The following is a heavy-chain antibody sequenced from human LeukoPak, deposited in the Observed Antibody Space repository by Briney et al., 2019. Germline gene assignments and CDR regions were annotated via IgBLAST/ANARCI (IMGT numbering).Heavy chain of an antibody. Sequence: PGGSLRLSCAASGFTFSIYAMTWVRQAPGKGLEWVSGISGSGGTIYYADSVKGRFTISRDNSKNTLYLQMNSLRAGDTAVYYCAKDRITIFEVALMGDFDYWGQGTLVTVSS. J-gene: IGHJ4*02. V-gene: IGHV3-23*01. CDR3: AKDRITIFEVALMGDFDY. CDR1: GFTFSIYA. CDR2: ISGSGGTI. D-gene: IGHD3-3*01.